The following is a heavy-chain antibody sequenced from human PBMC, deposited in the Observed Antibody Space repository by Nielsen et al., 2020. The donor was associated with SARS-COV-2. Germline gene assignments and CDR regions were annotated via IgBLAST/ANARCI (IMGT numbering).Heavy chain of an antibody. V-gene: IGHV3-30*19. J-gene: IGHJ3*02. CDR1: GFTFSSYG. CDR3: AREAYYYDSSGYYYLRDAFDI. CDR2: ISYDGSNK. D-gene: IGHD3-22*01. Sequence: GSLRLSCAASGFTFSSYGMHWVRQAPGKGLEWVAVISYDGSNKYYADSVKGRFTISRDNSKNTLYLQMNSLRAEDTAVYYCAREAYYYDSSGYYYLRDAFDIWGQGTMVTVSS.